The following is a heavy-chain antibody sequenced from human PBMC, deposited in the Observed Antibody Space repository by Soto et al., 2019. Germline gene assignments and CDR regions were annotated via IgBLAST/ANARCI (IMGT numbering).Heavy chain of an antibody. CDR1: GFTFSSYS. Sequence: EVQLVESGGGLVQPGGSLRLSCAASGFTFSSYSMNWVRQAPGKGLEWVSYISSSSSTIYYADSVKGRFTISRDNAKNSLYLQMNSLRDEDTAVYYCARDVDRTKSSPYYYYYGMDVWGQGTTVTVSS. V-gene: IGHV3-48*02. CDR2: ISSSSSTI. J-gene: IGHJ6*02. CDR3: ARDVDRTKSSPYYYYYGMDV. D-gene: IGHD5-12*01.